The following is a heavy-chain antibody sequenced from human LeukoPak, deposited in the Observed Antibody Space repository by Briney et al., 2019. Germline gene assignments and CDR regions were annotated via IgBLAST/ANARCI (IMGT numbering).Heavy chain of an antibody. J-gene: IGHJ4*02. D-gene: IGHD4-17*01. CDR3: AREFGAPLVRTTVTTGIDY. CDR2: ISWNSGSI. Sequence: PGRSLRLSCAASGFTFDDYAMHWVRQVPGKGLEWVSGISWNSGSIAYADSVKGRFTISRDNSKNTLYLQMNSLRAEDTAVYYCAREFGAPLVRTTVTTGIDYWGQGTLVTVSS. V-gene: IGHV3-9*01. CDR1: GFTFDDYA.